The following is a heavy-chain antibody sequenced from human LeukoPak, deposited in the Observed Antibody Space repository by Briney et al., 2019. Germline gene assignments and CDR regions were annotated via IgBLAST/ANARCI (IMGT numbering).Heavy chain of an antibody. J-gene: IGHJ3*02. D-gene: IGHD3-10*01. CDR3: ARLRGHGLYDAFDI. V-gene: IGHV5-51*01. CDR2: IYPGDSDT. CDR1: GYSFTSYW. Sequence: PGASLQISCKGSGYSFTSYWIGWVRQLPGKGLEWMGIIYPGDSDTRYSPSFQGQVTISADKSISTAYLQWSSLKASDTAMYYCARLRGHGLYDAFDIWGQGTMATVSS.